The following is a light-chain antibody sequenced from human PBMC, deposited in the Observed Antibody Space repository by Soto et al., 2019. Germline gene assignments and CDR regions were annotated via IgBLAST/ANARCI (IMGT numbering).Light chain of an antibody. J-gene: IGKJ4*01. CDR2: GAS. CDR1: QDISTL. V-gene: IGKV1D-12*01. CDR3: QQADSFPLT. Sequence: DIQMTPSPSSVSASIGDTVTITCRAGQDISTLLAWYQQKPGKAPKLLIYGASTLESGVPSRFSGRGSGTDFTLTISSLQPEDFATYFCQQADSFPLTFGGGNKVEIK.